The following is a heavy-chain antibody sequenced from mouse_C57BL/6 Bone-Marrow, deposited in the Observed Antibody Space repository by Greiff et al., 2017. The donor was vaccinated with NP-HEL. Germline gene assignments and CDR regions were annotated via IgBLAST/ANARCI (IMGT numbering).Heavy chain of an antibody. CDR3: ARGEVDY. V-gene: IGHV1-69*01. J-gene: IGHJ4*01. Sequence: QVQLQQPGAELVMPGASVKLSCKASGYTFTSYWMHWVKQRPGQGLEWIGEIDPSDSYTNYNQKFKGKSTLTVDKSSSTAYMQLSSLTSEDSAVYYCARGEVDYWGQGTSVTVSS. CDR2: IDPSDSYT. CDR1: GYTFTSYW.